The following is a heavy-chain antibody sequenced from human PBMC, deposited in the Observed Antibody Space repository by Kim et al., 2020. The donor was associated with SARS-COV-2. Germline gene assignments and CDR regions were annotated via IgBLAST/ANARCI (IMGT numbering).Heavy chain of an antibody. Sequence: SETLSLTCAVYGGSFSGYYWSWIRQPPGKGLEWIGEINHSGSTNYNPSLKSRVTISVDTSKNQFSLKLSSVTAADTAVYYCARNYCSSTSCPNHDAFDSWGQGTMVTVSS. V-gene: IGHV4-34*01. D-gene: IGHD2-2*01. J-gene: IGHJ3*02. CDR3: ARNYCSSTSCPNHDAFDS. CDR1: GGSFSGYY. CDR2: INHSGST.